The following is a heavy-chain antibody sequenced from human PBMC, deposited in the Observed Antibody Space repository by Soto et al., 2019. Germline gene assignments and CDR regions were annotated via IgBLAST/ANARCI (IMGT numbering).Heavy chain of an antibody. CDR2: ISYDGSNK. CDR3: ARGGTNWGGNGGY. CDR1: GFTFSSYA. V-gene: IGHV3-30-3*01. D-gene: IGHD7-27*01. J-gene: IGHJ4*02. Sequence: QVQLVESGGGVVQPGRSLRLSCAASGFTFSSYAMHWVRQAPGKGLEWVAVISYDGSNKYYADSVKGRFTISRDNSKNTLYLQMKSLRAEDTAVYYCARGGTNWGGNGGYWGQGTLVTVSS.